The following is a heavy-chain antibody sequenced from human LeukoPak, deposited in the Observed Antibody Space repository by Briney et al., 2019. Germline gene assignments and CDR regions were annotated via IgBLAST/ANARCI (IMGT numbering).Heavy chain of an antibody. J-gene: IGHJ4*02. Sequence: GGSLRLSCAVSGFTFSSYEMNWVRQAPGKGVEWVSYISTRGSSIYYKDSVKGRFTISRDNAKNSLYLQMNSLRAEDTAVYYCARGVDYGSGIDYWGQGTLVTVSS. V-gene: IGHV3-48*03. CDR3: ARGVDYGSGIDY. CDR1: GFTFSSYE. CDR2: ISTRGSSI. D-gene: IGHD3-10*01.